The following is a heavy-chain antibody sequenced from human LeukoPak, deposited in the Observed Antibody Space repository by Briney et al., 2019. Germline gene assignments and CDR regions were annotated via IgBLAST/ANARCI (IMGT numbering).Heavy chain of an antibody. V-gene: IGHV3-21*01. Sequence: GGSLRLSCAASGFTFSNAWMNWVRQAPGKGLEWVSSISSSSSYIYYADSVKGRFTISRDSAKNSLYLQMNSLRAEDTAVYYCARDLLEGIDYFDYWGQGTLVTVSS. CDR1: GFTFSNAW. J-gene: IGHJ4*02. D-gene: IGHD2-15*01. CDR3: ARDLLEGIDYFDY. CDR2: ISSSSSYI.